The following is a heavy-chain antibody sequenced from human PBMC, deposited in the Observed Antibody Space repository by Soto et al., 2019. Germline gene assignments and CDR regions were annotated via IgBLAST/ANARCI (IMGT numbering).Heavy chain of an antibody. D-gene: IGHD7-27*01. V-gene: IGHV4-4*07. CDR1: GESMSSHY. CDR2: ISATGTT. CDR3: QREQSGASNF. Sequence: KPSETMAVTCSVPGESMSSHYWSWIRQSSEKELEWSGRISATGTTSYIRSLKRRITLLVDTSKHHFSLNLKFVTAADSADEFCQREQSGASNFWGQGTLVSVSS. J-gene: IGHJ3*01.